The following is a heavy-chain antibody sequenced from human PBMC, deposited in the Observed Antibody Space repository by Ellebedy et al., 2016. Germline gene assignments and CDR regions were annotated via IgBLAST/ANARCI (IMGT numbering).Heavy chain of an antibody. J-gene: IGHJ4*02. V-gene: IGHV3-7*03. D-gene: IGHD2-15*01. Sequence: GGSLRLSXAASGFTFSSYWMSWVRQAPGKGLEWVANIKQDGSEKYYVDSVKGRFTISRDNSKNTLYLQMNSLRAEDTAVYYCAKDRSGGSCPQGYWGQGTLVTVSS. CDR3: AKDRSGGSCPQGY. CDR2: IKQDGSEK. CDR1: GFTFSSYW.